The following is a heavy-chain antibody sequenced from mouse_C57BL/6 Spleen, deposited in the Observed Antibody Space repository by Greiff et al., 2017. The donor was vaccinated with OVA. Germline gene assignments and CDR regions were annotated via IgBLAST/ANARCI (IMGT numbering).Heavy chain of an antibody. Sequence: EVQLQQSGPELVKPGASVKMSCKASGYTFTDYNMHWVKQSHGQSLEWIGYINPNNGGTSYNQKFKGKATLTVNKSSSTAYMELRSLTSEDSAVYYCARSYYGSRGYAMDYWGQGTSVTVSS. J-gene: IGHJ4*01. CDR1: GYTFTDYN. V-gene: IGHV1-22*01. CDR3: ARSYYGSRGYAMDY. CDR2: INPNNGGT. D-gene: IGHD1-1*01.